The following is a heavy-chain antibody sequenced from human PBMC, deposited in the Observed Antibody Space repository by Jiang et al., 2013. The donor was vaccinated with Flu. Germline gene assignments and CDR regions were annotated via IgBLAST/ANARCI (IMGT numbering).Heavy chain of an antibody. D-gene: IGHD3-10*01. V-gene: IGHV4-59*01. Sequence: LLKPSETLSLTCTVSGGSISSYYWSWIRQPPGKGLEWIGYMYYSGSTKYNPSLKSRVTMSVDTSKNQFSLTLTSVTAADTAVYYCARGTLIRGVVILRAFDIWGQGTMVTVSS. J-gene: IGHJ3*02. CDR1: GGSISSYY. CDR2: MYYSGST. CDR3: ARGTLIRGVVILRAFDI.